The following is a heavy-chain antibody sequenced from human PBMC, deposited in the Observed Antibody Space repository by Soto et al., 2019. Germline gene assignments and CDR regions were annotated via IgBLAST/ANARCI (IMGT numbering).Heavy chain of an antibody. CDR3: ARGRASGSYYLLDY. D-gene: IGHD3-10*01. CDR2: TNPNSGNI. V-gene: IGHV1-8*01. CDR1: GDTFTTYD. J-gene: IGHJ4*02. Sequence: ASVKVSCKASGDTFTTYDINWVRQATGHGLEWMGWTNPNSGNIGYAQRFQGRVTMTRDTAIRTAYMEVSSLRSDDTAVYYCARGRASGSYYLLDYWGQGTLVTVS.